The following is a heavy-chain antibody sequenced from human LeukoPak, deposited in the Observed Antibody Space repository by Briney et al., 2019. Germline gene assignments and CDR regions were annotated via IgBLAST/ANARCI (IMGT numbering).Heavy chain of an antibody. CDR1: GFTVSSNY. Sequence: GGSLRLSCAASGFTVSSNYMSWVRQAPGKGLEWVSVVYSGGSTYYADSVKGHFTISRDNSKNTLYLQMNSLRAEDTAVYYCASTRGGSGQRGGWGQGTLVTVSS. J-gene: IGHJ4*02. D-gene: IGHD2-15*01. CDR3: ASTRGGSGQRGG. CDR2: VYSGGST. V-gene: IGHV3-53*01.